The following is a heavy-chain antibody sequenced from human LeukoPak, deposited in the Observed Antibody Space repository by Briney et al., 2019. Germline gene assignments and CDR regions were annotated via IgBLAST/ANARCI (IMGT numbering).Heavy chain of an antibody. V-gene: IGHV3-30*18. D-gene: IGHD2-21*02. CDR2: ISYDGSNK. J-gene: IGHJ4*02. CDR1: GFTFSSYG. Sequence: PGGSLRLSCAASGFTFSSYGMHWVRQAPGKGLEWVAVISYDGSNKYYADSVKGRFTISRDNSKNTLYLQMNSLGAEDTAVYYCAKLAYCGGDCYSGDEYWGQGTLVTVSS. CDR3: AKLAYCGGDCYSGDEY.